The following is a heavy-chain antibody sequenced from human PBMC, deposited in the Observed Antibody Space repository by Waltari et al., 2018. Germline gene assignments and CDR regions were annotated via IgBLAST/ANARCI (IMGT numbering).Heavy chain of an antibody. CDR1: GFTFSSYS. D-gene: IGHD1-26*01. V-gene: IGHV3-21*01. Sequence: EVQLVESGGGLVKPGGSLRLSCAASGFTFSSYSMNWFRQAPGKGLEWVSSISSSSSYIYYADSVKGRFTISRDNAKNSLYLQMNSLRAEDTAVYYCARDEWGLSGGGSYWGQGTLVTVSS. CDR3: ARDEWGLSGGGSY. CDR2: ISSSSSYI. J-gene: IGHJ4*02.